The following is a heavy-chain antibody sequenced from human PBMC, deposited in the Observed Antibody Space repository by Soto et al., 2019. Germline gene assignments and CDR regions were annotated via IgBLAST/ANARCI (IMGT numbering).Heavy chain of an antibody. J-gene: IGHJ6*02. D-gene: IGHD2-2*01. CDR1: GYTFTSYG. Sequence: QVQLVQSGAEVKKPGASVKVSCKASGYTFTSYGISWVRQAPGQGLEWMGWISGKTAKTNYAQNLQGRVTITTDTSSSTAYMALRLLRSDDTAVYYCARVPREIILVGMDVWGQGTTVTVSS. V-gene: IGHV1-18*04. CDR2: ISGKTAKT. CDR3: ARVPREIILVGMDV.